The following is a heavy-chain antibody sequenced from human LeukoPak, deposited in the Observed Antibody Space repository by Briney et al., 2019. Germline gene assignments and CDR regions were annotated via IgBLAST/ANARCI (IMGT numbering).Heavy chain of an antibody. Sequence: GGSLRLSCAASGFIFIGYGMHWVRQAPGKGPEGVAFIRPDGHNRYYADSVKVRIMISRDNSRNTADLQINSLRGDDTAMYYCAKEGAASWDVDVWGKGTTVTVSS. V-gene: IGHV3-30*02. CDR1: GFIFIGYG. J-gene: IGHJ6*04. D-gene: IGHD3-3*02. CDR2: IRPDGHNR. CDR3: AKEGAASWDVDV.